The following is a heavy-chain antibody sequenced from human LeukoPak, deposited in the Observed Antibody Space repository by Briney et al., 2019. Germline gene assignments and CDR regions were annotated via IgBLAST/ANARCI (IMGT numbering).Heavy chain of an antibody. CDR2: INPNSGGT. V-gene: IGHV1-2*02. Sequence: ASVKVSRKASGYTFTGYYMHWVRQAPGQGREGMVWINPNSGGTNYAQKFQGRVTMTRDTSISTAYMELSRLRSDDTAVYYCAREPRRSEPTRLPSYYFDYWGQGTLVTVSS. CDR1: GYTFTGYY. CDR3: AREPRRSEPTRLPSYYFDY. D-gene: IGHD6-25*01. J-gene: IGHJ4*02.